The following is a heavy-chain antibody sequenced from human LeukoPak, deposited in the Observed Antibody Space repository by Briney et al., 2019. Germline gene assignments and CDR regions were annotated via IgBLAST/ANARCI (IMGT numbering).Heavy chain of an antibody. D-gene: IGHD5-12*01. J-gene: IGHJ4*02. CDR1: GFTFSSHA. CDR3: AKDNGYSGYDFAFDY. Sequence: GGSLRLSCAASGFTFSSHAMTWVRQAPGKGLEWVSAISGFGSSPYYADSVKGRFSISRDNSKNSLYLQMNSLRAEDTALYYCAKDNGYSGYDFAFDYWGQGTLVTVSS. V-gene: IGHV3-23*01. CDR2: ISGFGSSP.